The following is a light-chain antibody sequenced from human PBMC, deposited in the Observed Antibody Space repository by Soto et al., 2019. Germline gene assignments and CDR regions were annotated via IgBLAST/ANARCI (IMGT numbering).Light chain of an antibody. V-gene: IGLV2-14*01. CDR3: GAYTSSDTGV. CDR1: SSDVGGYNY. CDR2: EVN. Sequence: QSALTQPASVSGSPGQSITISCTGSSSDVGGYNYVSWYQQHPGKAPKLMIYEVNYRPSGVSNRFSGSKSGNTASLTISGLQAEDEADYYCGAYTSSDTGVFGTGTKLTVL. J-gene: IGLJ1*01.